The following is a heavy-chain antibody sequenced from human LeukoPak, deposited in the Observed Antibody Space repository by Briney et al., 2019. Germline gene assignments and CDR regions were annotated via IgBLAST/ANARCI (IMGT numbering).Heavy chain of an antibody. Sequence: GASVKVSCKVSGYTLTELSMHWVRQAPGKGVEWMGGFDPEDGETIYAQKFQGRVTMTEDTSTDTAYMELSSLRSEDTAVYYCATDLQWLRGFDPWGQGTLVTVSS. CDR3: ATDLQWLRGFDP. CDR2: FDPEDGET. CDR1: GYTLTELS. V-gene: IGHV1-24*01. J-gene: IGHJ5*02. D-gene: IGHD5-12*01.